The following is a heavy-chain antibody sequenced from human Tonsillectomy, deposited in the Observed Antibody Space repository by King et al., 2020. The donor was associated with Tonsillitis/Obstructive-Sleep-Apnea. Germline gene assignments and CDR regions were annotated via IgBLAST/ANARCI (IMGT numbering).Heavy chain of an antibody. Sequence: VQLVESGGGVVQPGRSLRLSCAASGFTFSSYAMHWVRQAPGKGLEWGAVILYDGSNKYYADSVKGRFTISRDNSENTLYLQMNSLRAEDTAVYYCAREDDFWSGPTALDYWGQGTLVTVSS. D-gene: IGHD3-3*01. J-gene: IGHJ4*02. CDR2: ILYDGSNK. V-gene: IGHV3-30*01. CDR3: AREDDFWSGPTALDY. CDR1: GFTFSSYA.